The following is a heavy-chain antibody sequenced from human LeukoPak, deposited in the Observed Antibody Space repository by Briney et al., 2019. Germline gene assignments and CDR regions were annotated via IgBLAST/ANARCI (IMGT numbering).Heavy chain of an antibody. CDR2: ISSSGSTI. J-gene: IGHJ4*02. Sequence: GGSLRLSCAASGFTLSSYEMNWVRQAPGKGLEWVSYISSSGSTIYYADSVKGRFTISRDNAKNSLYLQMNSLRAEDTAVYYCARGDSGSYYFDYWGQGTLVTVSS. CDR1: GFTLSSYE. CDR3: ARGDSGSYYFDY. V-gene: IGHV3-48*03. D-gene: IGHD1-26*01.